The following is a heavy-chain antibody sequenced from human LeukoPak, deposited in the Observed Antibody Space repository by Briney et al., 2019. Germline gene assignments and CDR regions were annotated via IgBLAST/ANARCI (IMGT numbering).Heavy chain of an antibody. CDR3: ARASGGGNPTFDY. CDR1: GFTFSSYG. D-gene: IGHD4-23*01. J-gene: IGHJ4*02. V-gene: IGHV3-7*01. CDR2: IKTDASEK. Sequence: PGRSLRLSCAASGFTFSSYGMHWVRQAPGKGLEWVANIKTDASEKYYADSVKGRFTISRDNAKMSLYLQMNSLRAEDTAVYYCARASGGGNPTFDYWGQGTLVTVSS.